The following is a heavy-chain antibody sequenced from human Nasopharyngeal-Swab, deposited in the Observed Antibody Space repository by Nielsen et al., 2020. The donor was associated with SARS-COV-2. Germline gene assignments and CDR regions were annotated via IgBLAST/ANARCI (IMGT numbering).Heavy chain of an antibody. D-gene: IGHD3-10*01. J-gene: IGHJ6*02. V-gene: IGHV3-48*04. CDR1: GFTLSSYS. CDR2: ISSSDSTI. Sequence: GESLKISCAASGFTLSSYSMNWVRQAPGKGLEWVSYISSSDSTIYYADSVKGRFTISRDNAKNSLYLQMNSLRAEDTAVYYCARDPSGICPECRYYYYGMDVWGQGTTVTVSS. CDR3: ARDPSGICPECRYYYYGMDV.